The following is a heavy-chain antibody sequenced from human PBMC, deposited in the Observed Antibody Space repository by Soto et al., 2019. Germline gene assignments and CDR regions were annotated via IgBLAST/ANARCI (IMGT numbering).Heavy chain of an antibody. Sequence: GSGPTLVKPTQTLTLTCTFSGFSLSTGGVGVDWIRQPPGKALEWLALIYWDDEKRYCPSLKSRLTITKDTSKNQVVLTITNMDPVDTATYCCAHESGNYYGYYFDYWGQGALVTVSS. V-gene: IGHV2-5*02. CDR3: AHESGNYYGYYFDY. D-gene: IGHD1-26*01. CDR1: GFSLSTGGVG. CDR2: IYWDDEK. J-gene: IGHJ4*02.